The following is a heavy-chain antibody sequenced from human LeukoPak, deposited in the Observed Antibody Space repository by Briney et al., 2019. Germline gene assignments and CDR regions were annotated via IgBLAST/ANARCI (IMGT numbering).Heavy chain of an antibody. J-gene: IGHJ4*02. CDR1: GCTFSNYA. CDR3: AKDTRGDYGWDFDY. CDR2: IRYDGSNK. V-gene: IGHV3-30*02. D-gene: IGHD3-10*01. Sequence: AGSLRLSCAASGCTFSNYAMHWVRLAPATGLEGVGFIRYDGSNKYYADSAKGRFTISRDNSKPTLYLQMNSLRAEDAAVYYCAKDTRGDYGWDFDYWGQGTLVTVSS.